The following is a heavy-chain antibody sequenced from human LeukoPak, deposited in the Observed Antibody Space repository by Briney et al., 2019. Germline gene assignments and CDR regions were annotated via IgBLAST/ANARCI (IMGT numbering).Heavy chain of an antibody. CDR1: GYSFTSYW. CDR3: ARQGLREAVAGTSDYYYYYYMDV. Sequence: PGESLKISCKGSGYSFTSYWIGWVRQMPGKGLEWMGIIYPGDSDTRYSPSFQGQVTISADKSISTAYLQWSSLKASDTAMYYCARQGLREAVAGTSDYYYYYYMDVWGKGTTVTVSS. V-gene: IGHV5-51*01. D-gene: IGHD6-19*01. J-gene: IGHJ6*03. CDR2: IYPGDSDT.